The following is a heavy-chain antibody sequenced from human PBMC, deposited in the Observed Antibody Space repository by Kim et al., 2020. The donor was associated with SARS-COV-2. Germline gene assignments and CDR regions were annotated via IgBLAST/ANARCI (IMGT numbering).Heavy chain of an antibody. V-gene: IGHV3-11*05. Sequence: NYADSVKGRFTIPRDNAKNSLYLQMNSLRAEDTALYYCARDSCGSTSCFDYWGQGTLVTVSS. CDR3: ARDSCGSTSCFDY. J-gene: IGHJ4*02. D-gene: IGHD2-2*01.